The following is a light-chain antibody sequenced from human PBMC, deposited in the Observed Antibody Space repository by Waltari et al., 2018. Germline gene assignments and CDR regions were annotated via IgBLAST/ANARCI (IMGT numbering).Light chain of an antibody. CDR1: QCVSSY. Sequence: EIVLTQSPATLSLSPPERATLSCRASQCVSSYLAWYQQKSGQAPRLPIYDASNRATGIPARFSGGGSGTDFTLTISSLEPEDFAVYYCQQRSDWLLTFGGGTKVEIK. V-gene: IGKV3-11*01. J-gene: IGKJ4*01. CDR3: QQRSDWLLT. CDR2: DAS.